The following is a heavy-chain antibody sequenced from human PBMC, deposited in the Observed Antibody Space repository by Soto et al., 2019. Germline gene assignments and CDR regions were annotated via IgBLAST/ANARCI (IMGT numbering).Heavy chain of an antibody. Sequence: PAGSLSLSCAASGFIFSGSAIHCVLQAPGKGLEWVGRIRSRANNYATSSGASVGGRFTFFRDDSKNMAYLQMNTLKTEDTAIYYCARGQQAAIGDYYYHGLDVWGQGTSVTVSS. CDR3: ARGQQAAIGDYYYHGLDV. V-gene: IGHV3-73*01. J-gene: IGHJ6*02. CDR1: GFIFSGSA. D-gene: IGHD3-10*01. CDR2: IRSRANNYAT.